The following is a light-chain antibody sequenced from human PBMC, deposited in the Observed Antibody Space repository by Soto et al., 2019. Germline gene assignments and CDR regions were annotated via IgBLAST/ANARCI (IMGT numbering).Light chain of an antibody. CDR1: SSDVGGYNY. J-gene: IGLJ1*01. CDR2: DVS. V-gene: IGLV2-14*01. Sequence: QSVLTQPASVSGSPGQSITISCTGTSSDVGGYNYVSWYQQHPGKAPKLMIYDVSNRPSGVSNRSSGSKSGNTASLTISGLPAADEADYYCSSYTSSSTYVFGTGTKLTVL. CDR3: SSYTSSSTYV.